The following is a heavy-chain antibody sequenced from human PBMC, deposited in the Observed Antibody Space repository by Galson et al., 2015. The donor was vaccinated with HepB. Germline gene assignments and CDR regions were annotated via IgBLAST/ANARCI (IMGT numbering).Heavy chain of an antibody. Sequence: TLSLTCAVSGGSINSGGYFWSWIRQPPGKGLEWIGYIYHSGNTYYNPSLKSRITISLDKSKSQFSLKLTSVTAADTAVYYCARLHYYGSGRDYWGQGALVTVSS. CDR2: IYHSGNT. J-gene: IGHJ4*02. D-gene: IGHD3-10*01. V-gene: IGHV4-30-2*01. CDR1: GGSINSGGYF. CDR3: ARLHYYGSGRDY.